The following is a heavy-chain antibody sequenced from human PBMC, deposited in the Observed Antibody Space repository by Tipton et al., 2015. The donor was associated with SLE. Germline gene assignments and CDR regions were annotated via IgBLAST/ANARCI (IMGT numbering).Heavy chain of an antibody. V-gene: IGHV1-46*01. J-gene: IGHJ4*02. CDR3: ALRWPDTWTTAY. CDR2: INPSGGGT. Sequence: QLVQSGAEVKKTGASVKVSCKTSGYTFRDNYVHWVRLAPGQGLEWMGMINPSGGGTWFAQKFQGRVIMTTDTSTSTAYMELRSLRSDDTAVYYCALRWPDTWTTAYWGQGTLVTVSS. D-gene: IGHD5-12*01. CDR1: GYTFRDNY.